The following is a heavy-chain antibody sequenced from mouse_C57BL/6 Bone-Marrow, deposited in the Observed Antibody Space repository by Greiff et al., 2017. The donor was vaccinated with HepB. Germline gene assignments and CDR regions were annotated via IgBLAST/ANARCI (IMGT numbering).Heavy chain of an antibody. CDR2: ISYDGSN. Sequence: VQLKESGPGLVKPSQSLSLTCSVTGYSITSGYYWNWIRQFPGNKLEWMGYISYDGSNNYNPSLKNRIPITRDTSKNQFFLKLNSVTTEDTATYDCARGDYEYDWYFDVGGTGTTVTVSS. V-gene: IGHV3-6*01. J-gene: IGHJ1*03. CDR3: ARGDYEYDWYFDV. CDR1: GYSITSGYY. D-gene: IGHD2-4*01.